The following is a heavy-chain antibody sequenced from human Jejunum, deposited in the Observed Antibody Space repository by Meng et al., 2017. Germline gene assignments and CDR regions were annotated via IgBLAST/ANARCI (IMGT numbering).Heavy chain of an antibody. Sequence: QVQLVQSGAAVKNTGASATVSCKASGYTFTSCAMHWVRQAPGQRLEWMGWINAGNGNTKYSQKFQGRVTFTRVTSASTAYMELSSLESEDTAVYYCATLNIAVAGYWGQGTLVTVSS. J-gene: IGHJ4*02. CDR1: GYTFTSCA. CDR2: INAGNGNT. V-gene: IGHV1-3*01. CDR3: ATLNIAVAGY. D-gene: IGHD6-19*01.